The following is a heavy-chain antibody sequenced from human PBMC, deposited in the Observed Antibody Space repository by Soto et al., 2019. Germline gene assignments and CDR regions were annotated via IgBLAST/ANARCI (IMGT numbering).Heavy chain of an antibody. Sequence: QVQLVESGGGVVQPGRSLRLSCAASGFTFSSFAMNWVRQAPGKGLDWVAVTSYDENNKAYADSLKGRFTISRDNSRNTLYLQMHSLRAEDTAVYYCVRDLGPPGTPRGPFDYWGQGTLVTVSS. V-gene: IGHV3-30-3*01. J-gene: IGHJ4*02. D-gene: IGHD1-1*01. CDR2: TSYDENNK. CDR1: GFTFSSFA. CDR3: VRDLGPPGTPRGPFDY.